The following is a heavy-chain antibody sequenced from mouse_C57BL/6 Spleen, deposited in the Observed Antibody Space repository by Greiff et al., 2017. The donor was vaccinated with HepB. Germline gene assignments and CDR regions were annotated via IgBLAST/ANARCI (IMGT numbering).Heavy chain of an antibody. CDR3: ARGGYDYDALAY. J-gene: IGHJ3*01. CDR2: IYPGDGDT. V-gene: IGHV1-82*01. CDR1: GYAFSSSW. Sequence: VQRVESGPELVKPGASVKISCKASGYAFSSSWMNWVKQRPGKGLEWIGRIYPGDGDTNYNGKFKGKATLTADKSSSTAYMQLSSLTSEDSAVYCCARGGYDYDALAYWGQGTLVTVSA. D-gene: IGHD2-4*01.